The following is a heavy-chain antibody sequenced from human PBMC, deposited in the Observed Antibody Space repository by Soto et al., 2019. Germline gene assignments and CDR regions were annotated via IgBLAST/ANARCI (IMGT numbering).Heavy chain of an antibody. CDR1: GFSFSSYW. CDR3: ARDRRNPPLSITVAGGPVLDY. J-gene: IGHJ4*02. V-gene: IGHV3-7*01. CDR2: IKEDGGEK. Sequence: GGSLTLSCAASGFSFSSYWMSWVRQAPRKGLERVANIKEDGGEKYYVDSVKVRFTISRDDVENSLDLQMSSLRAEDTAVYYCARDRRNPPLSITVAGGPVLDYWGQGTLVTSPQ. D-gene: IGHD6-19*01.